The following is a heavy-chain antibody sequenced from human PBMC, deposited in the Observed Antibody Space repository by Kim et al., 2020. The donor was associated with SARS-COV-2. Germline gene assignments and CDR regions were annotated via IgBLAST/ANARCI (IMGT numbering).Heavy chain of an antibody. V-gene: IGHV3-33*01. CDR3: ARDPYRSSSRGLDV. J-gene: IGHJ6*02. Sequence: GGSLRLSCVASGFTFSPYGIHWVRQAPGKGLEWVAVIWYDGRSKEYADSVKGRFTVSRDNSENTAYLEMNSLRAEDTAVYYCARDPYRSSSRGLDVWG. CDR1: GFTFSPYG. CDR2: IWYDGRSK. D-gene: IGHD6-13*01.